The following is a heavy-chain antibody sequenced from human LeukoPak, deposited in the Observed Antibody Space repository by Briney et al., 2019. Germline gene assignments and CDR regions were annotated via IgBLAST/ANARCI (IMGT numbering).Heavy chain of an antibody. CDR3: AKDRSCTGSSCNVGS. Sequence: PGGSLRLSCAASGFTLSSYAMSWVRQAPGKGLEWVSRISGSGASTYYADSVKGRFTISRDNSKNTLYLQMNSLRAEDTAVYYCAKDRSCTGSSCNVGSWGQGTMVTVSS. CDR1: GFTLSSYA. CDR2: ISGSGAST. V-gene: IGHV3-23*01. J-gene: IGHJ3*01. D-gene: IGHD2-2*01.